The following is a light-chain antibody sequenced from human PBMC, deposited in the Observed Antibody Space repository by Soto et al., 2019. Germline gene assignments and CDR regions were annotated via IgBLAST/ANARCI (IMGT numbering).Light chain of an antibody. CDR3: SSYTSSSTLGV. J-gene: IGLJ1*01. Sequence: QSVLTQPPSASGSPGQSVTISCTGTSSDIGGYNYVSWYQQHPGKAPKLIIYEVSKRPSGVPDRFSGSKSGNTASLTISGLQVADEADYYCSSYTSSSTLGVFGTGTKVTVL. CDR1: SSDIGGYNY. CDR2: EVS. V-gene: IGLV2-18*02.